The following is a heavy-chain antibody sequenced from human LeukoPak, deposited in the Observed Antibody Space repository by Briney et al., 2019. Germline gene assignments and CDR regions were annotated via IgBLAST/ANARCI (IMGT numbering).Heavy chain of an antibody. CDR3: AKQVRVVTSYFDY. V-gene: IGHV3-23*01. J-gene: IGHJ4*02. CDR1: GFTFSSYA. CDR2: ISGSGGST. Sequence: TGGSLRLSCAASGFTFSSYAMSWVRQAPGKGLEWVSAISGSGGSTYYADSVKVRFTIYRDISKHTVHLQMNSLRGEDTAEYYCAKQVRVVTSYFDYWGQGPLVTVSS. D-gene: IGHD3-10*01.